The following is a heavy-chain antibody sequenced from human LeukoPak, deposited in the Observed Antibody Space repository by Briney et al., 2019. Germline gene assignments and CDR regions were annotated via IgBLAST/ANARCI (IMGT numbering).Heavy chain of an antibody. CDR3: ARVPYLARDTAMVKGFDY. V-gene: IGHV1-2*02. Sequence: GASVKVSCKASGYTFTGYYMHWVRQAPGQGLEWMGWINPNSGGTNYAQKFQGRVTMTRDTSISTAYMELSRLRSDDTAVYYCARVPYLARDTAMVKGFDYWGQGTLVTVSS. CDR2: INPNSGGT. CDR1: GYTFTGYY. J-gene: IGHJ4*02. D-gene: IGHD5-18*01.